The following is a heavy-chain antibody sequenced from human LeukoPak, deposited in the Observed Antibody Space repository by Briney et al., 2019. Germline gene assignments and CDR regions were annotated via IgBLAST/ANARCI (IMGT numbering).Heavy chain of an antibody. V-gene: IGHV4-39*01. D-gene: IGHD2-2*01. CDR3: ARRTSRYYMDV. CDR2: IYYSGNT. Sequence: PSETLSLTCTVSGGSISSSSYYWGWIRQPPGKGLEWIGSIYYSGNTYYNPSLKSRVTISVHTSKNQFSLKLSSVTAADTAVYYCARRTSRYYMDVWGKGTTVTVSS. J-gene: IGHJ6*03. CDR1: GGSISSSSYY.